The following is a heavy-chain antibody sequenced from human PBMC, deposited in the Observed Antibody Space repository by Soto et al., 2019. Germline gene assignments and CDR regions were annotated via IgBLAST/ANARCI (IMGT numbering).Heavy chain of an antibody. V-gene: IGHV3-23*01. CDR2: ISGSGGST. D-gene: IGHD1-26*01. CDR1: GFTFSSYG. CDR3: AKASAPGGTYFPLWF. J-gene: IGHJ4*02. Sequence: GGSLRLSCAASGFTFSSYGMSWVRQAPGKGLEWVSSISGSGGSTYYADSVKGRFTISRDNSKNTLYLQMNSLRAEDTAVYYCAKASAPGGTYFPLWFWGQGTLVTVSS.